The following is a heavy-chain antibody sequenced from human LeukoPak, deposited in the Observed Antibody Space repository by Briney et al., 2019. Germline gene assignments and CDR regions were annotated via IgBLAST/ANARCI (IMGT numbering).Heavy chain of an antibody. CDR1: GGSISSYY. D-gene: IGHD1-14*01. CDR2: IYYSGST. V-gene: IGHV4-59*12. Sequence: SETLSLTCTVSGGSISSYYWSWIRQPPGKGLEWIGYIYYSGSTNYNPSLKSRVTISVDTSKNQFSLKLSSVTAADTAVYYCARDPEGSHTGYWGQGTLVTVSS. CDR3: ARDPEGSHTGY. J-gene: IGHJ4*02.